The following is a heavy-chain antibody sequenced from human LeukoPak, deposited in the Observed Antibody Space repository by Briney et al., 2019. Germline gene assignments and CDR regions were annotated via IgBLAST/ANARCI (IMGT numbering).Heavy chain of an antibody. D-gene: IGHD4-23*01. V-gene: IGHV3-74*01. J-gene: IGHJ4*02. Sequence: GGSLRLSCAASGFTFSSYWMNWVRQAPGKGLVWVSRIASDGSSTTYADSVKGRFSISRDNAKNTLYLQMNSLRVEDTAVYYCARRRPHGNDYWGQGTLVTVSS. CDR3: ARRRPHGNDY. CDR1: GFTFSSYW. CDR2: IASDGSST.